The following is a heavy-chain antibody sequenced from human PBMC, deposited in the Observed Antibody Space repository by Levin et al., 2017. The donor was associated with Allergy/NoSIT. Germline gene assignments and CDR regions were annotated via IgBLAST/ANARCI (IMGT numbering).Heavy chain of an antibody. CDR1: GFTFDDYA. J-gene: IGHJ3*02. V-gene: IGHV3-9*01. CDR3: ARDNIGLPDAFDI. Sequence: QAGGSLRLSCAASGFTFDDYAMHWVRQAPGKGLEWVSGISWNSGSIGYADSVKGRFTISRANAKNSLYLQMNSLRTEDTALYYCARDNIGLPDAFDIWGQGTMVIVSS. CDR2: ISWNSGSI. D-gene: IGHD3-10*01.